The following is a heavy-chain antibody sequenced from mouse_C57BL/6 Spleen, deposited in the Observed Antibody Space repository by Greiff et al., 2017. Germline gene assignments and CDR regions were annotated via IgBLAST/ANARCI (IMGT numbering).Heavy chain of an antibody. V-gene: IGHV1-80*01. J-gene: IGHJ4*01. CDR3: ARRIYYYGSSPYYYAMDY. D-gene: IGHD1-1*01. CDR1: GYAFSSYW. CDR2: IYPGDGDT. Sequence: QVQLQQSGAELVKPGASVKISCKASGYAFSSYWMNWVKPRPGKGLEWIGQIYPGDGDTNYNGKFKGKATLTADKSSSTAYMQLSSLTSEDSAVYFCARRIYYYGSSPYYYAMDYWGQGTSVTVSS.